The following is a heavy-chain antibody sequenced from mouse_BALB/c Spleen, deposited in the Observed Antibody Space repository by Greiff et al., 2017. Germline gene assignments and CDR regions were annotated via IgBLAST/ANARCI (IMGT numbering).Heavy chain of an antibody. D-gene: IGHD1-2*01. V-gene: IGHV14-4*02. Sequence: DVQLQESGAELVRSGASVKLSCTASGFNIKDYYMHWVKQRPEQGLEWIGWIDPENGDTEYAPKFQGKATMTADTSSNTAYLQLSSLTSEDTAVYYCTTYGGAFAYWGQGTLVTVSA. CDR2: IDPENGDT. J-gene: IGHJ3*01. CDR1: GFNIKDYY. CDR3: TTYGGAFAY.